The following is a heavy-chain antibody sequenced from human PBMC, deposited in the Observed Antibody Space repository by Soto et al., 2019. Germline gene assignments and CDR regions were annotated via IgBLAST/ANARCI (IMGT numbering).Heavy chain of an antibody. CDR3: ARDDEGSGWYADY. D-gene: IGHD6-19*01. Sequence: QVQLVESGGGVVQPGRSLRLSCAASGFTFSSYAMHWVRQAPGKGLEWVAVISYDGSHKYYADSVKGRFTISRDNSKNTLYLQLNSLRAEDTAVYYCARDDEGSGWYADYWGQGTLVTVSS. V-gene: IGHV3-30-3*01. CDR1: GFTFSSYA. J-gene: IGHJ4*02. CDR2: ISYDGSHK.